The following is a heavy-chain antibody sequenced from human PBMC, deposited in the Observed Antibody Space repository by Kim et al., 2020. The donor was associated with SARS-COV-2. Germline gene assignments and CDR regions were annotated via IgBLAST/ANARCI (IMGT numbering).Heavy chain of an antibody. D-gene: IGHD1-26*01. J-gene: IGHJ4*02. V-gene: IGHV3-7*01. Sequence: GGSLRLSCAASGFTFNFFWMSWVRQAPGKGLEWVANIKQDGSEKYYVDSVRGRFTVSRDNAQNSLYLQMNSLRVEDTAVCYCARAPRSLSGSYSAARYYFDYWGQGTLVTVSS. CDR3: ARAPRSLSGSYSAARYYFDY. CDR1: GFTFNFFW. CDR2: IKQDGSEK.